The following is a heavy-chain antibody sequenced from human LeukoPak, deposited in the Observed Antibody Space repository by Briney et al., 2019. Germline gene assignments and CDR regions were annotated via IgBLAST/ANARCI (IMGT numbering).Heavy chain of an antibody. CDR2: FSGTGVST. Sequence: GGSLRLSCAASGFTFSSYAMSWVRQAPGKGLEWLSAFSGTGVSTYYADSVKGRFTISRDNSKNTLYLQMSSLRAEDTAVYYCAKDRLITSGWDPFDYWGQGTLVTVSS. CDR3: AKDRLITSGWDPFDY. D-gene: IGHD6-19*01. V-gene: IGHV3-23*01. J-gene: IGHJ4*02. CDR1: GFTFSSYA.